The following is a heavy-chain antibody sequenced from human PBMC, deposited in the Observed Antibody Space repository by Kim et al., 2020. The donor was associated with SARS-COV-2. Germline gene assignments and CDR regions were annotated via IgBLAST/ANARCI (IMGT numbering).Heavy chain of an antibody. Sequence: SETLSLTCTVSGGSFSSYFWSWIRQPPGKGLEWLGYIYYGGSTYYNPSLKNRVTIAIDTSKNQFSLKLNSVTAADTAMYYCVGRPENYDNSAHYSHFDYWGQGTLVTVSS. CDR3: VGRPENYDNSAHYSHFDY. CDR1: GGSFSSYF. CDR2: IYYGGST. J-gene: IGHJ4*02. D-gene: IGHD3-22*01. V-gene: IGHV4-59*13.